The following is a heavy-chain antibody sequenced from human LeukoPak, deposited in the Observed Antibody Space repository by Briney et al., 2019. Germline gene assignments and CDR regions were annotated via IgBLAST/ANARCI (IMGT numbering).Heavy chain of an antibody. V-gene: IGHV1-18*01. D-gene: IGHD6-13*01. J-gene: IGHJ5*02. Sequence: GASVTVSFKASGYTFTIYGISWVRQAPGQGREWMGWISAYNGNTNYAQKLQGRGTITTDTSTITAYMELRSLRSDDTAVYYCARAFVGHRPLKTAAGTSSWFDPWGQGTLVTVSS. CDR3: ARAFVGHRPLKTAAGTSSWFDP. CDR2: ISAYNGNT. CDR1: GYTFTIYG.